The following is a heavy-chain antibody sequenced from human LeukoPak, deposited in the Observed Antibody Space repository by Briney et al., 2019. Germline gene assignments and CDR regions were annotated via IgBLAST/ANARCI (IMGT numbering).Heavy chain of an antibody. V-gene: IGHV1-69*05. CDR1: GGTFSSYA. J-gene: IGHJ6*03. CDR2: IIPIFGTA. Sequence: ASVKVSCKASGGTFSSYAISRVRQAPGQGLEWMGGIIPIFGTANYAQKFQGRVTITTDESTSTAYMELSSLRSEDTAVYYCARGAAGYCSSTSCYEGDYYYYYMDVWGKGTTVTVSS. D-gene: IGHD2-2*01. CDR3: ARGAAGYCSSTSCYEGDYYYYYMDV.